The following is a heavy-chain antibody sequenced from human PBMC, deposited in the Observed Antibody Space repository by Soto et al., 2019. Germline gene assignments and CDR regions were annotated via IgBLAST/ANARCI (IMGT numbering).Heavy chain of an antibody. CDR2: ISSSSSYI. J-gene: IGHJ4*02. V-gene: IGHV3-21*01. CDR1: GFTFSSYS. Sequence: GSLRLSCAASGFTFSSYSMNWVRQAPGKGLEWVSSISSSSSYIYYADSVKGRFTISRDNAKNSLYLQMNSLRAEDTAVYYCARDGLNAYYYDSSGYSLFDYWGQGTLVTVSS. CDR3: ARDGLNAYYYDSSGYSLFDY. D-gene: IGHD3-22*01.